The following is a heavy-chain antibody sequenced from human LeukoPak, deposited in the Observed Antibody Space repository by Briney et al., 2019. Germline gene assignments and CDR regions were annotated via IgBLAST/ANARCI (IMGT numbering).Heavy chain of an antibody. V-gene: IGHV1-46*01. CDR1: GYTFTSYY. D-gene: IGHD3-22*01. Sequence: ASVKVSCKVSGYTFTSYYIHWVRQAPGQGLEWMGIFNPSGGRTTYAQKFQGRVTMTSDTSTNTVYMELSSLRSDDTAVYYCARRDDTSGYYLDYWGQGTLVTVSS. CDR3: ARRDDTSGYYLDY. J-gene: IGHJ4*02. CDR2: FNPSGGRT.